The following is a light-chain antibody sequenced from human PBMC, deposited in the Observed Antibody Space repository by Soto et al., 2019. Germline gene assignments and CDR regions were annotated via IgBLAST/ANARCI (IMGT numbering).Light chain of an antibody. J-gene: IGKJ1*01. CDR3: QQYNDWPRA. V-gene: IGKV3-15*01. Sequence: EIVMTQSPATLSVSPGERATLSCRASQSVRSNLAWYQQKPGQGPRLLIYGASTRATGIPARFSGRVSGTEFSLTISSLEAEDFAVYYCQQYNDWPRAVGQGAKGEIQ. CDR1: QSVRSN. CDR2: GAS.